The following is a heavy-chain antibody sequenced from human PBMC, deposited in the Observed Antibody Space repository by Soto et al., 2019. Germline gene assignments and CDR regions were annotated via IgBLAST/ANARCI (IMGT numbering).Heavy chain of an antibody. J-gene: IGHJ6*02. V-gene: IGHV3-74*01. Sequence: GGSLRLSCTAPRFTFGRYWMHWVRQSPGKGLVWVSDINVDGTETWYADSVEGRFTISRDNDKKTLYLHMTGLRVDDTGVYYCARDKEVLLTNYGMAVWGQGTTVTVSS. CDR1: RFTFGRYW. CDR3: ARDKEVLLTNYGMAV. CDR2: INVDGTET.